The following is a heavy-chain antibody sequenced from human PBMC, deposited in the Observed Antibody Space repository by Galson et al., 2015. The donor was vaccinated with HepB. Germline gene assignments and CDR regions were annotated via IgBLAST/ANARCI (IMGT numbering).Heavy chain of an antibody. CDR2: MNPNSGNT. V-gene: IGHV1-8*01. Sequence: SVKVSCKASGYTFTSYDINWVRQATGQGLEWMGWMNPNSGNTGYAQKFQGRVTMTRNTSISTAYMELSSLRSEDTAVYYCARPEERWLQYSHYYYGMDVWGQGTTVTVSS. D-gene: IGHD5-24*01. J-gene: IGHJ6*02. CDR1: GYTFTSYD. CDR3: ARPEERWLQYSHYYYGMDV.